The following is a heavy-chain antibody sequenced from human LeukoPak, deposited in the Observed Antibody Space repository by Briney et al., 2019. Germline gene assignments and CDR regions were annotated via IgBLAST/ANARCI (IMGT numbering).Heavy chain of an antibody. CDR1: GFTFSSYW. V-gene: IGHV3-7*01. D-gene: IGHD5-18*01. CDR2: IKQDGSEK. CDR3: AREWDRDTQYYFDY. J-gene: IGHJ4*02. Sequence: GGSLRLSCAASGFTFSSYWMSWVRQAPGKGLEWVANIKQDGSEKYYVDSVKGRFTISRDSAKNSLYLQMNSLRAEDTAVYYCAREWDRDTQYYFDYWGQGTLVTVSS.